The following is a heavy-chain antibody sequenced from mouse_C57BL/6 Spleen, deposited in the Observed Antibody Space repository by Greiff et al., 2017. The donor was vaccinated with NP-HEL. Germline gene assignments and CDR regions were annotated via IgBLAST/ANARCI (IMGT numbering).Heavy chain of an antibody. CDR1: GYTFTSYW. CDR2: IDPSDSYT. V-gene: IGHV1-59*01. D-gene: IGHD1-1*01. Sequence: QVQLKQPGAELVRPGTSVKLSCKASGYTFTSYWMHWVKQRPGQGLEWIGVIDPSDSYTNYNQKFKGKATLTVDTSSSTAYMQLSSLTSEDSAVYCCALYYYGRTRWGQGTSVTVSS. J-gene: IGHJ4*01. CDR3: ALYYYGRTR.